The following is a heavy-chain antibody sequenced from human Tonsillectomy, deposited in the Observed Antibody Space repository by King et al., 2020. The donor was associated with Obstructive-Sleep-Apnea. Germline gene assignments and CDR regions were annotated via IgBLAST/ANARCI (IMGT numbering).Heavy chain of an antibody. CDR2: ISWNSGTI. CDR3: AKGDDIVATSFDY. J-gene: IGHJ4*02. D-gene: IGHD5-12*01. Sequence: EVQLQESGGGLVQPGRSLRLSCAASGFTFDDYAMHWVRQAPGKGLEWVSGISWNSGTIGYADSVKGRFTISRDNAKNSLYLQMNSLRAEDTALYYCAKGDDIVATSFDYWGQGTLVTVSS. CDR1: GFTFDDYA. V-gene: IGHV3-9*01.